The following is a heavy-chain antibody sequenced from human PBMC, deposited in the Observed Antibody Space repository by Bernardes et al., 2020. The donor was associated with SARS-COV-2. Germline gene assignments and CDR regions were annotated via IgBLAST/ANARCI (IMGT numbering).Heavy chain of an antibody. D-gene: IGHD2-2*01. CDR2: IYYSGST. V-gene: IGHV4-31*03. Sequence: TLSLTCTVSGGSISSGGYYWSWIRQHPGKGLEWIGYIYYSGSTYYNPSLKSRVTISVDTSKNQFSLKLSSVTAADTAVYYCARDVGYCSSTSCYGGREDYYYGMDVWGQGTTVTVSS. CDR1: GGSISSGGYY. J-gene: IGHJ6*02. CDR3: ARDVGYCSSTSCYGGREDYYYGMDV.